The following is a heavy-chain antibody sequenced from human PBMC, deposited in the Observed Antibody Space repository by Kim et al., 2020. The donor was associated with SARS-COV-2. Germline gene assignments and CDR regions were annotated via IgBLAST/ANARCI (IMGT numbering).Heavy chain of an antibody. Sequence: GGSLRLSCAASGFTFRDYSINWVRQVPGKGLEWVSSISSSSGHIYYADSVKGRFTISRDNAKNSLYLQMYSLRAEDTAVYYWAREPGRWLVGDRLGMDAWGQGTTVTVSS. D-gene: IGHD6-19*01. CDR3: AREPGRWLVGDRLGMDA. J-gene: IGHJ6*02. CDR1: GFTFRDYS. CDR2: ISSSSGHI. V-gene: IGHV3-21*01.